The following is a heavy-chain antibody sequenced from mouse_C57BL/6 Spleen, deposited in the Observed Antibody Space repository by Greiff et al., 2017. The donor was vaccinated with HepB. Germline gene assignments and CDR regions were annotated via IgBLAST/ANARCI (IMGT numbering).Heavy chain of an antibody. CDR1: GYTFTSYW. V-gene: IGHV1-69*01. CDR2: IDPSDSYT. D-gene: IGHD6-1*01. J-gene: IGHJ4*01. Sequence: QVQLQQPGAELVMPGASVKLSCKASGYTFTSYWMHWVKQRPGQGLEWIGEIDPSDSYTNYNQKFKGKSTLTVDKSSSTAYMQLSSLTSEDSAVYYCARDLRVDYWGQGTSVTVSS. CDR3: ARDLRVDY.